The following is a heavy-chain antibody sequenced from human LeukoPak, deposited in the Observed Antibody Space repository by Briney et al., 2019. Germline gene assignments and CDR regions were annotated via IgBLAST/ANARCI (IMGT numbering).Heavy chain of an antibody. CDR3: ARHEELLRNFDY. CDR2: IYYSGST. V-gene: IGHV4-39*01. CDR1: GVSISSSSYY. Sequence: SETLSLTCTVSGVSISSSSYYWGWIRQPPGKGLEWIGSIYYSGSTYYNPSLRSRVTISVDTSKNQFSLKLSSVTAADTAVYYCARHEELLRNFDYWGQGTLVTVSS. J-gene: IGHJ4*02. D-gene: IGHD1-26*01.